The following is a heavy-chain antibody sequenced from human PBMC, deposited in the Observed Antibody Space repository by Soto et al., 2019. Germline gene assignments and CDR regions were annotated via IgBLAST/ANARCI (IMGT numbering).Heavy chain of an antibody. Sequence: SETLSLTCTVSGGSISSYYWSWIRQPPGKGLEWIGYIYYSGSTNYNPSLKSRVTISVDTSKNQFSLKLSSVTAADTAVYYCARAPAEPIYYDSSHYFDYWGQGTSVIVSS. CDR2: IYYSGST. D-gene: IGHD3-22*01. CDR1: GGSISSYY. CDR3: ARAPAEPIYYDSSHYFDY. V-gene: IGHV4-59*01. J-gene: IGHJ4*02.